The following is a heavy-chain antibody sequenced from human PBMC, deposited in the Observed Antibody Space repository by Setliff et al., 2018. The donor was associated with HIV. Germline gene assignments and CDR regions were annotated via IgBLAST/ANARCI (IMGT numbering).Heavy chain of an antibody. CDR2: IHPRDSDT. J-gene: IGHJ4*02. Sequence: GESLKISCEGSGYSFTNYWIAWVRQMPGKGLEWMGNIHPRDSDTRYSPSFQGQVTLSVDKSISTAYLQWSSLKASDTAMYYCATPISITSGSAFDYWGQGTLVTVSS. CDR1: GYSFTNYW. V-gene: IGHV5-51*01. D-gene: IGHD2-2*01. CDR3: ATPISITSGSAFDY.